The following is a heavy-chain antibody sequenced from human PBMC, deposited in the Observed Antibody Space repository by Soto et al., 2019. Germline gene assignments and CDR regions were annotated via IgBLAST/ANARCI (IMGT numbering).Heavy chain of an antibody. CDR1: GYTFTSYD. CDR2: MNPNSGNT. V-gene: IGHV1-8*01. D-gene: IGHD3-3*01. J-gene: IGHJ4*02. Sequence: ASVMVSCKASGYTFTSYDINWVRQATGQGLEWMGWMNPNSGNTGYAQKFQGRVTMTRNTSISTAYMELSSLRSEDTAVYYCARGVGYDFWSGYYHFDYWGQGTLVTVSS. CDR3: ARGVGYDFWSGYYHFDY.